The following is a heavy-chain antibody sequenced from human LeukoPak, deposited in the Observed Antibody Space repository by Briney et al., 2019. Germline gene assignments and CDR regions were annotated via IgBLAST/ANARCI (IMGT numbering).Heavy chain of an antibody. Sequence: GGSLRLACGAYGFPVSSNYMSWVRQAPGKGLGWVSGIYSGGSTYYADSVKGRFTISRNNSKNTLYLQMNSLRAEATAVYYCAGVRATTTLIDYWGQGTLVTVSS. J-gene: IGHJ4*02. CDR2: IYSGGST. D-gene: IGHD4-11*01. CDR3: AGVRATTTLIDY. V-gene: IGHV3-53*01. CDR1: GFPVSSNY.